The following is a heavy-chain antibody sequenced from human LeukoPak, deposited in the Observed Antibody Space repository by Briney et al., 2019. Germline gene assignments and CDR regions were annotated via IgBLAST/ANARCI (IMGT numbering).Heavy chain of an antibody. CDR2: IIPIFGTA. J-gene: IGHJ3*02. D-gene: IGHD3-22*01. CDR3: ARIADFVPVNRVYYDSSGYYLAFDI. CDR1: RGTFSSYA. Sequence: SVKVSCKASRGTFSSYAISWVRQAPGQGLEWMGGIIPIFGTANYAQKFQGRVTITTDESTSTAYMELSSLRSEDTAVYYCARIADFVPVNRVYYDSSGYYLAFDIWGQGTMVTVSS. V-gene: IGHV1-69*05.